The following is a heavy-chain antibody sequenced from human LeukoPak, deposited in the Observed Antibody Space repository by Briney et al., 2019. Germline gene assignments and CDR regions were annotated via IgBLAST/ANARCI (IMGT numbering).Heavy chain of an antibody. Sequence: SETLSLTCTVSGGSISSYSWNWIRQPPGKGLEWIGYINNSWYTNNNPSLKSRVTISVDTFKNQFSLKMSSVTAADTAVYYCARGRSSYYDSGGYYYLMYWGQGTLVTVSS. V-gene: IGHV4-59*01. CDR2: INNSWYT. CDR1: GGSISSYS. J-gene: IGHJ1*01. CDR3: ARGRSSYYDSGGYYYLMY. D-gene: IGHD3-22*01.